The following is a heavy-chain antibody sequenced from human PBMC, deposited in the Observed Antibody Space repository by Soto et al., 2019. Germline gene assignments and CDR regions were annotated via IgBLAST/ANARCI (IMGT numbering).Heavy chain of an antibody. J-gene: IGHJ4*02. Sequence: GESLKISCKGSGYSFTSYWIGWVRQMPGKGLEWMGIIYPGDSDTRYSPSFQGQATISADKSISTAYLQWSSLKASDTAMYYCARRSPTYYYDSSGYPDYWGQGTLVTVSS. D-gene: IGHD3-22*01. CDR2: IYPGDSDT. V-gene: IGHV5-51*01. CDR1: GYSFTSYW. CDR3: ARRSPTYYYDSSGYPDY.